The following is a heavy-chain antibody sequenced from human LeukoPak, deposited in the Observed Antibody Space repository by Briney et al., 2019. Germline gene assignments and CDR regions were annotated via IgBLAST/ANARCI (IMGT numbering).Heavy chain of an antibody. V-gene: IGHV1-8*01. CDR2: MNPNSGNT. Sequence: ASVKVSCKASGYTFASYDINWVRQATGQGLEWMGWMNPNSGNTGYAQKFQGRVTMTRNTSISTAYMELSSLRSEDTAVYYCARAGDPIPIFGGVLPTKRNWSAPWAREPWSPSPQ. D-gene: IGHD3-16*01. CDR1: GYTFASYD. J-gene: IGHJ5*02. CDR3: ARAGDPIPIFGGVLPTKRNWSAP.